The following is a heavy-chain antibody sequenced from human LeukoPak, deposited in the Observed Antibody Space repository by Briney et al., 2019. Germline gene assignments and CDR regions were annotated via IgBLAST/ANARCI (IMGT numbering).Heavy chain of an antibody. CDR1: GGSISSSSYY. Sequence: PSETLSLTCTVSGGSISSSSYYWGWMRQPPGKGLEWIGSIYYSGSTYYNTSLKSRVTISVDTSKNQFSLKLSSVTAADTAVYYCARHTRHSYALTDIDYWGQGTLVTISS. D-gene: IGHD5-18*01. CDR2: IYYSGST. J-gene: IGHJ4*02. V-gene: IGHV4-39*01. CDR3: ARHTRHSYALTDIDY.